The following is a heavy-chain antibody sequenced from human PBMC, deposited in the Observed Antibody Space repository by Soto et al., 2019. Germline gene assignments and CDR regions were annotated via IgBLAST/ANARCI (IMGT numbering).Heavy chain of an antibody. CDR1: GFIFNEYG. CDR2: IWYDGSNK. Sequence: QVQLVESGGGVVQPGRSLRLSCAASGFIFNEYGMHWVRQAPGKGLEWVAVIWYDGSNKYYADSVRGRFTFSRDNSRNTMSLQMTSLSVEDTAMYYCARWGCSGSNCNLNQRSFDLWGQGTLVTVSS. V-gene: IGHV3-33*01. J-gene: IGHJ4*02. CDR3: ARWGCSGSNCNLNQRSFDL. D-gene: IGHD2-15*01.